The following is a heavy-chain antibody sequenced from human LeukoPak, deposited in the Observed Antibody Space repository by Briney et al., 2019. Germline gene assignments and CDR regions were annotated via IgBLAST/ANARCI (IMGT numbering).Heavy chain of an antibody. CDR3: ARGDYDFWSGYAFDI. D-gene: IGHD3-3*01. J-gene: IGHJ3*02. CDR2: ISYDGSNK. CDR1: GFTFSSYA. V-gene: IGHV3-30-3*01. Sequence: SGGSLRLSCAASGFTFSSYAMHWVRQAPGKGLEWVAVISYDGSNKYYADSVKGRFTISRDNSKNTLYLQMNSLRAEDTAVYYCARGDYDFWSGYAFDIWGQGTMVTVSS.